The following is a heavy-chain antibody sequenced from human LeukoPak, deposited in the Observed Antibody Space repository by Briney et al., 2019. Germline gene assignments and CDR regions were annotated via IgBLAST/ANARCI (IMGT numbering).Heavy chain of an antibody. CDR2: ISSSGSTI. V-gene: IGHV3-48*03. CDR1: GFTFSSYE. J-gene: IGHJ4*02. Sequence: RGSLRLSCAASGFTFSSYEMNWVRQAPGKGLEWVSYISSSGSTIYYADSVKGRFTISRDNAKNSLYLQMNSLRAEDTAVYYCARDRGRSGGSVYYFDYWGQGTLVTVSS. D-gene: IGHD2-15*01. CDR3: ARDRGRSGGSVYYFDY.